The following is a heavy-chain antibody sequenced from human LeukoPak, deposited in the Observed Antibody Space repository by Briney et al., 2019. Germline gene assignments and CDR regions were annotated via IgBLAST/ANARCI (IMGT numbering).Heavy chain of an antibody. CDR3: ARDRDYADAFDI. D-gene: IGHD4-17*01. J-gene: IGHJ3*02. CDR1: GGSISSYY. CDR2: IYYSGST. V-gene: IGHV4-59*01. Sequence: SETLSLTCTVSGGSISSYYWSWIRQPPGKGLEWIGYIYYSGSTNYNPSLKSRVTISVGTSKNQFSLKLSSVTAADTAVYYCARDRDYADAFDIWGQGTMVTVSS.